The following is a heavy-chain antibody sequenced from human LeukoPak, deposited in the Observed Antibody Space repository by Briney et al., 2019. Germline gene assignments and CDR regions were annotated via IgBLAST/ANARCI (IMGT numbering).Heavy chain of an antibody. V-gene: IGHV1-46*01. CDR1: GYTFINYY. J-gene: IGHJ1*01. CDR2: INPSGGST. Sequence: GASVKVSCKASGYTFINYYMHWVRQAPGQGLEWMGIINPSGGSTSYAQKFQGRVTMTRDTSTSTVYMELCSLRSEDTAVYYCARDESTSILWWWGQGTLVTVSS. CDR3: ARDESTSILWW. D-gene: IGHD2-21*01.